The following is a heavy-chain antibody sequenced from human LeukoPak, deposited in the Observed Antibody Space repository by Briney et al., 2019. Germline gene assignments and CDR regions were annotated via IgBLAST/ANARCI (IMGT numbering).Heavy chain of an antibody. Sequence: PSETLSLTCAVYGGSFSGYYWSWIRQPPGKGLEWIGEINHSGSTNYNPSLKSRVTISLDTSKNHFSLKMNSVTAADTAAYYCARWAIAAASFDYWGQGTLVTVSS. V-gene: IGHV4-34*01. CDR2: INHSGST. D-gene: IGHD6-13*01. J-gene: IGHJ4*02. CDR3: ARWAIAAASFDY. CDR1: GGSFSGYY.